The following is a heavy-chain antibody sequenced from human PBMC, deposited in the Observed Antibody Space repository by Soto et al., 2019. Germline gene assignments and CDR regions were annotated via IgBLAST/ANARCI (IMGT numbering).Heavy chain of an antibody. Sequence: GASVKVSCKASGYTFTGYYMHWVRQARGQGLEWMGWINPNSGGTNYAQKFQGWVTMTRDTSISTAYMELSRLRSDDTAVYYCARLGLDSSGYYLDYWGQGTLVTVS. CDR3: ARLGLDSSGYYLDY. CDR1: GYTFTGYY. D-gene: IGHD3-22*01. V-gene: IGHV1-2*04. CDR2: INPNSGGT. J-gene: IGHJ4*02.